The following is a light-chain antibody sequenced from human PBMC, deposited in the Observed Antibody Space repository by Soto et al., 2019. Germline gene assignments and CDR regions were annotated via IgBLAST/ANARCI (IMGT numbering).Light chain of an antibody. CDR2: AAS. V-gene: IGKV1-39*01. J-gene: IGKJ4*01. Sequence: DIPMTQSPSSLSASVGDRVTITCRASQSISRYLNWYQQKPGKAPKLLIYAASSLQSGVPSRFSGSGSGTDFTLTISSLRPEDFATYYCQQSYSTPTFGGGTKVEIK. CDR3: QQSYSTPT. CDR1: QSISRY.